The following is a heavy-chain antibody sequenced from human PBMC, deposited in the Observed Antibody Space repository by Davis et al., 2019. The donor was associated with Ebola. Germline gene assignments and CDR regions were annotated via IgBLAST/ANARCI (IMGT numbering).Heavy chain of an antibody. CDR3: AKDRMTTGDY. V-gene: IGHV3-23*01. Sequence: PGGSLRLSCAASGFTFSIYAMSWVRQAPGKGLEWVSAITDSGDSTYYADSVKGRFTISRDNSKNTLYLQINSLRAEDTAVYYCAKDRMTTGDYWGQGTLVTVSS. CDR2: ITDSGDST. J-gene: IGHJ4*02. CDR1: GFTFSIYA. D-gene: IGHD1-14*01.